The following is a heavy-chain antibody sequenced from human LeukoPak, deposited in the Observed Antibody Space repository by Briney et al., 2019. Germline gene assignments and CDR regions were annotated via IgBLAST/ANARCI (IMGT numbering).Heavy chain of an antibody. CDR1: GGTFSSYA. D-gene: IGHD2-2*01. J-gene: IGHJ5*02. Sequence: ASVKVSCKASGGTFSSYAISWVRQAPGQGLEWMGRIIPIFGTANYAQKFQGRVTITTDESTSTAYVELSSLRSEDTAVYYCAGFRVVPAATNWFDPWGQGTLVTVSS. CDR3: AGFRVVPAATNWFDP. CDR2: IIPIFGTA. V-gene: IGHV1-69*05.